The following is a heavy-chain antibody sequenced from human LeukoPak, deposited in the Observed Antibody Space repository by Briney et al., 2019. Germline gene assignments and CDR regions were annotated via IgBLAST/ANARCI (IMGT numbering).Heavy chain of an antibody. CDR2: IGTAGDT. V-gene: IGHV3-13*01. CDR3: ARDRACSSTSCYHWFDP. D-gene: IGHD2-2*01. CDR1: GFTFSSYD. Sequence: GGSLRLSCAASGFTFSSYDMHWVRQATGKGLEWVSAIGTAGDTYYPGSVKGRFTISRENAKNSLYLQMNSLRAGDTAVYYCARDRACSSTSCYHWFDPWGQGTLVTVSS. J-gene: IGHJ5*02.